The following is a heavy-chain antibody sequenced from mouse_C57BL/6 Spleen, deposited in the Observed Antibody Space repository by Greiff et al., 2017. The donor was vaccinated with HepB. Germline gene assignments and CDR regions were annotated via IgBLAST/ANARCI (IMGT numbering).Heavy chain of an antibody. CDR3: ARFNTTVDY. D-gene: IGHD1-1*01. CDR2: INPSTGGT. J-gene: IGHJ2*01. CDR1: GYSFTGYY. V-gene: IGHV1-42*01. Sequence: VQLQQSGPELVKPGASVKISCKASGYSFTGYYMNWVKQSPEKSLEWIGEINPSTGGTTYNQKFKAKATLTVDKSSSTAYMQLKSLTSEDSAVYYCARFNTTVDYWGQGTTLTVSS.